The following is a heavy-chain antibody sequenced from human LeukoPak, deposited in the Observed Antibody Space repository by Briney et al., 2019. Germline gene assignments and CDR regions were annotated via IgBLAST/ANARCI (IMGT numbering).Heavy chain of an antibody. CDR1: GGSFSGYY. CDR3: AGGQKTPLTGEDY. Sequence: PSETLSLTCAVYGGSFSGYYWSWIRQPPGKGLEWIGEINHSGSTNYNPSLKSRVTISVDTSKNQFPLKLSSVTAADTAVYYCAGGQKTPLTGEDYWGQGTLVTVSS. J-gene: IGHJ4*02. CDR2: INHSGST. D-gene: IGHD7-27*01. V-gene: IGHV4-34*01.